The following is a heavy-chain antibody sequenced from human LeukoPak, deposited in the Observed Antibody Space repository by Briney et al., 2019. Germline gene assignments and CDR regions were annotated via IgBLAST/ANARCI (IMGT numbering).Heavy chain of an antibody. V-gene: IGHV4-39*07. J-gene: IGHJ4*02. D-gene: IGHD3-3*01. CDR1: GVSISSSSYY. Sequence: TPSETLSLTCTVSGVSISSSSYYWGWIRQPPGKGLEWIGSIYYSGSTYYNPSLKSRVTISVDTSKNQFSLKLSSVTAADTAMYYCASQRITDFGVVIPRGFDSWGQGTLVPVSS. CDR3: ASQRITDFGVVIPRGFDS. CDR2: IYYSGST.